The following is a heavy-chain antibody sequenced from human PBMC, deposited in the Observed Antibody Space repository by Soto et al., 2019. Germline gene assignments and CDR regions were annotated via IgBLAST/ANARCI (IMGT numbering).Heavy chain of an antibody. D-gene: IGHD2-15*01. Sequence: EVQLVESGGGLVKPGGSLRLSCAASGFTFSSYSMNWVRQAPGKGLEWVSSISSSSSYIYYADSVKGRFTISRDNAKNSLYLKMNSLRAEDTAVYYCARGLEGYCSGGSCYSVDSFDPWGQGTMVTVSS. V-gene: IGHV3-21*01. CDR2: ISSSSSYI. J-gene: IGHJ5*02. CDR3: ARGLEGYCSGGSCYSVDSFDP. CDR1: GFTFSSYS.